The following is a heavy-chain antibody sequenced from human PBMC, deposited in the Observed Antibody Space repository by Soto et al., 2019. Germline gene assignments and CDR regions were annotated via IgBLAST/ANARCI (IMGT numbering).Heavy chain of an antibody. CDR2: INHSGST. Sequence: SETLSLTCAVYGGSFSGYYWSWIRQPPGKGLEWIGEINHSGSTNYNPSLKSRVTISVDTSKNQFSLKLSSVTAADTAVYYCARGGYDVLTGYTDYWGQGTLVTVSS. V-gene: IGHV4-34*01. CDR1: GGSFSGYY. J-gene: IGHJ4*02. CDR3: ARGGYDVLTGYTDY. D-gene: IGHD3-9*01.